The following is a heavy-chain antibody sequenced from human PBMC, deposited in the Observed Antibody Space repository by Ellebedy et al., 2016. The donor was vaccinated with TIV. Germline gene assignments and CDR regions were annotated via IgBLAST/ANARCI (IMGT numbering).Heavy chain of an antibody. CDR3: ASSATVHYIHY. D-gene: IGHD3-10*02. V-gene: IGHV4-59*12. Sequence: MPSETLSLTCIVSGGSISSYYWSWIRQFPGKGLEWIGYMSSSGNTNYNPSLKSRVTTSIDTSKNQFSLRLSFVTAADTAVYYCASSATVHYIHYWGQGTSVTVSS. CDR1: GGSISSYY. CDR2: MSSSGNT. J-gene: IGHJ4*02.